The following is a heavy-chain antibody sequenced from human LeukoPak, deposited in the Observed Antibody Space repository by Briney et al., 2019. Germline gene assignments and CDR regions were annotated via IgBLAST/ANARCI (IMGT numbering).Heavy chain of an antibody. Sequence: GESLKISCKGSGYTFTSYWIGWVRQMPGKGLEWMGIIYPGDSESKYNPSLQGQVTISADKSISTTYLQWSSLKASDTAIYYCARIEGSTFDYWGQGTLVTVSS. J-gene: IGHJ4*02. CDR1: GYTFTSYW. CDR2: IYPGDSES. CDR3: ARIEGSTFDY. V-gene: IGHV5-51*01.